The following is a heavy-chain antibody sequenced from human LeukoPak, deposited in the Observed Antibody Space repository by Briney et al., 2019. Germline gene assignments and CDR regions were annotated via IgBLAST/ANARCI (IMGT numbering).Heavy chain of an antibody. CDR3: ARAVEITMIVVVSHFDY. Sequence: SETLSLTCTVSGGSISSGDYYWSWIRQPPGKGLEWIGYIYYSGSTYYNPSLKSRVTISVDTSKNQFSLKLSSVTAADTAVYYCARAVEITMIVVVSHFDYWGQGTLVTVFS. J-gene: IGHJ4*02. CDR1: GGSISSGDYY. CDR2: IYYSGST. V-gene: IGHV4-30-4*01. D-gene: IGHD3-22*01.